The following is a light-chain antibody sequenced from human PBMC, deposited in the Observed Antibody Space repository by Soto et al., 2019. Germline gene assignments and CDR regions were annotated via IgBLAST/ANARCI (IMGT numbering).Light chain of an antibody. CDR2: GVS. Sequence: QSALTQPASVSGSPGKSITISCTGTSSDVGDYNYVSWYQQHPGKAPKLIIYGVSNRPSRISTRFSGSKSGNTASLTISGLQAEDESDYYCSSYTSTNTLVFGGGTKLTVL. CDR3: SSYTSTNTLV. J-gene: IGLJ2*01. V-gene: IGLV2-14*01. CDR1: SSDVGDYNY.